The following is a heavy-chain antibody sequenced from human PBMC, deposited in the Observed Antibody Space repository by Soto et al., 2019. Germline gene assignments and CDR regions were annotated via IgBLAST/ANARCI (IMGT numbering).Heavy chain of an antibody. J-gene: IGHJ6*03. V-gene: IGHV3-30*18. D-gene: IGHD3-10*01. Sequence: QVQLVESGGGVVQPGRSLRLSCAASGFTFSSYGMHWVRQAPGKGLEWVAVISYDGSNKYYADSVKGRFTISRDNSKNTLYLQMNSLRAEDTAVYYCAKQVFGGYYYYYMDVWGKGTTVTVSS. CDR1: GFTFSSYG. CDR2: ISYDGSNK. CDR3: AKQVFGGYYYYYMDV.